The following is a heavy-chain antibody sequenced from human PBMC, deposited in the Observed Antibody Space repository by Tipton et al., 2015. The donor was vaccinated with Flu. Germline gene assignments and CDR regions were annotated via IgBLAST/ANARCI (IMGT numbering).Heavy chain of an antibody. CDR2: IYYSGTT. CDR3: ARVSCSTASCYVDDY. D-gene: IGHD2-2*01. V-gene: IGHV4-39*07. Sequence: LRLSCTVFGGSISSDSYFWGWIRQPPGKGLEWIGSIYYSGTTYYNPSLKSRVTMSVDTSKNQFSLKLSSVTAADTAVYYCARVSCSTASCYVDDYWGQGTLVTVSS. CDR1: GGSISSDSYF. J-gene: IGHJ4*02.